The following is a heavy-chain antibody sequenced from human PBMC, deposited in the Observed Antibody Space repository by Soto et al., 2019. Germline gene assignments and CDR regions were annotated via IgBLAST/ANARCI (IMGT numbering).Heavy chain of an antibody. CDR1: GGSISSYY. V-gene: IGHV4-59*01. CDR3: ARPIAARDAFDI. CDR2: IYYSGST. Sequence: SETLSLTCTVSGGSISSYYWSWIRQPPGKGLEWIGYIYYSGSTNYNPSLKSRVTISVDTSKNQFSLKLSSVTAADTAVYYCARPIAARDAFDIWGQGTMVTVSS. D-gene: IGHD6-6*01. J-gene: IGHJ3*02.